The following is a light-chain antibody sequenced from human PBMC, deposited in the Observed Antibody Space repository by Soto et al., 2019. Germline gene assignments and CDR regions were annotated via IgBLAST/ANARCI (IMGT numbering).Light chain of an antibody. CDR2: GAS. Sequence: DIQMTQSPSSLSASIGDRITITCRASQSISTYLNWYQQKPGKAPRLLIYGASTLQNRVPSRFSGSGSEKNYTLTISSPQPEDVETCNSHRSFTPAPLTFGGGNTVEMK. J-gene: IGKJ4*01. CDR1: QSISTY. CDR3: HRSFTPAPLT. V-gene: IGKV1-39*01.